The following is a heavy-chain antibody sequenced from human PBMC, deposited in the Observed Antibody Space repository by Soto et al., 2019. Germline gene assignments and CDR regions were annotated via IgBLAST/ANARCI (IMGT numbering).Heavy chain of an antibody. D-gene: IGHD3-10*01. Sequence: SVKVSCKASGFTFSSSAVHWVRQARGHRLQWIGWIDVGSGNANYAQMLQERIGISRDMSTSTAYMELSSLRPEDTAVYYCARGVGSGSYYNQYNWFDPWG. CDR1: GFTFSSSA. CDR2: IDVGSGNA. V-gene: IGHV1-58*01. J-gene: IGHJ5*02. CDR3: ARGVGSGSYYNQYNWFDP.